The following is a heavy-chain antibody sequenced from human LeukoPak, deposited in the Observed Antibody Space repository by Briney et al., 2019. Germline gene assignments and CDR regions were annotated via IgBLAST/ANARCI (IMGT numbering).Heavy chain of an antibody. J-gene: IGHJ5*02. CDR2: IIPIFGTA. D-gene: IGHD3-3*01. CDR1: GYTFSNYG. V-gene: IGHV1-69*13. Sequence: ASVKVSCKAPGYTFSNYGISWVRQAPGQGLEWMGGIIPIFGTANYAQKFQGRVTITADESTSTAYMELSSLRSEDTAVYYCAMGRFLEWLLFEGWFDPWGQGTLVTVSS. CDR3: AMGRFLEWLLFEGWFDP.